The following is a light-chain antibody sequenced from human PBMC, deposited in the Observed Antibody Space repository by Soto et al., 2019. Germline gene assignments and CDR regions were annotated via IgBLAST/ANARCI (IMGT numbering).Light chain of an antibody. CDR2: AAS. V-gene: IGKV1-6*01. Sequence: AIQMTQSPSSLSASVGDRVTITCRASQGIRSYLSWYQQKPGKAPKLLIYAASSLQSGVPSRFSGSGSGTDFTLTISSLQPEDFATYYCLLDYDYSWTFGQGTKVEIK. J-gene: IGKJ1*01. CDR3: LLDYDYSWT. CDR1: QGIRSY.